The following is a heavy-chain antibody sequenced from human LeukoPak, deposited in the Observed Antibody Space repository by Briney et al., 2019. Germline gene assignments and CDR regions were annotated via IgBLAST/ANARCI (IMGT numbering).Heavy chain of an antibody. J-gene: IGHJ3*02. V-gene: IGHV4-30-4*01. CDR1: GGSISSGDYY. CDR3: ARDIRSSGYLDAFDI. CDR2: IYYSGST. Sequence: PSETLSLTCTVSGGSISSGDYYWSWIRQPPGKGLEWIGYIYYSGSTYYNPSLKSRVTISVDTSKNQFSLKLSSVTAADTAVYYCARDIRSSGYLDAFDIWGQGTMVTVPS. D-gene: IGHD3-22*01.